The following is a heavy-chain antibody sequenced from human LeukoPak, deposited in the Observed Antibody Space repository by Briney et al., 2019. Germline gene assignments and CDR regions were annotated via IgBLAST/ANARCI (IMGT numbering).Heavy chain of an antibody. J-gene: IGHJ3*02. Sequence: SETLSLTCAVYGGSFSGYYWSWIRQPPGKGLEWIGEINHSGSTNYNPSLKSRVTISVDTSKNQFSLKLSSVTAADTAVYYCARVHEGQWLVAGDAFDIWGQGTMVTVSS. V-gene: IGHV4-34*01. CDR3: ARVHEGQWLVAGDAFDI. CDR1: GGSFSGYY. CDR2: INHSGST. D-gene: IGHD6-19*01.